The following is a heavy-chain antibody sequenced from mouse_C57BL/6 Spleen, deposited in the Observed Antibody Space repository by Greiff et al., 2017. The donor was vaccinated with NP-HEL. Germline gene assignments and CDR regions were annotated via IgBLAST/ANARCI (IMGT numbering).Heavy chain of an antibody. CDR2: IRNKANTHAT. J-gene: IGHJ2*01. CDR3: TRLLYGPFDY. V-gene: IGHV6-6*01. D-gene: IGHD1-1*02. CDR1: GFTFSDAW. Sequence: EVKLEESGGGLVQPGGSMKLSCAASGFTFSDAWMDWVRQSPEKGLEWVAEIRNKANTHATYYAESVKGRFTISRDDSKSSVYLQMNSLRAEDTGIYYCTRLLYGPFDYWGQGTTLTVSS.